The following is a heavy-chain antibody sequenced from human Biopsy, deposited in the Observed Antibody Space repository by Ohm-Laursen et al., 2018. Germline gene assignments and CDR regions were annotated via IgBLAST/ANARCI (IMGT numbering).Heavy chain of an antibody. V-gene: IGHV1-2*02. D-gene: IGHD1-26*01. CDR1: GYTFTDYY. CDR2: INSNSGDT. J-gene: IGHJ2*01. CDR3: ARGGLNYWYFDL. Sequence: ASVKVSCKVSGYTFTDYYIYWVRQAPGQGLEWMGWINSNSGDTNSAQKFQGRVAMTRDTSMSTAYMELNRLRSDDTAVYYCARGGLNYWYFDLWGRGTLVTVSS.